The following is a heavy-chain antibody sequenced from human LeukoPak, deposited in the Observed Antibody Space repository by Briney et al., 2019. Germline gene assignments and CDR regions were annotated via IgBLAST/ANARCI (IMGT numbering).Heavy chain of an antibody. CDR3: ASQTSTGVAGY. D-gene: IGHD3-3*01. CDR2: IYYSGAA. CDR1: GGSFSSSNYY. Sequence: KPSETLSLTCSVSGGSFSSSNYYWGWIRQPPGKGLEWIGSIYYSGAAYYNPSLKSRVTISVDTSRNQFSLKLTSVTAADTALYYCASQTSTGVAGYWGQGTLVTVSS. V-gene: IGHV4-39*01. J-gene: IGHJ4*02.